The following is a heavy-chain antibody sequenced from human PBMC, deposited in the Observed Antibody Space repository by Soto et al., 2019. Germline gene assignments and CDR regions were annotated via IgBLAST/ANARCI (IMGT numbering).Heavy chain of an antibody. CDR1: GFAFSNYA. V-gene: IGHV3-23*01. CDR3: AKDAISLDGVWLAHD. D-gene: IGHD5-12*01. Sequence: GGSLRLSCAASGFAFSNYAMIWIRQVPGKGLEWVSGLYGSGGGIHYADSVKGRFTISRDNSAYSVYLQMSDLRVEDSAVYYCAKDAISLDGVWLAHDWGQGTVVTVSS. CDR2: LYGSGGGI. J-gene: IGHJ4*02.